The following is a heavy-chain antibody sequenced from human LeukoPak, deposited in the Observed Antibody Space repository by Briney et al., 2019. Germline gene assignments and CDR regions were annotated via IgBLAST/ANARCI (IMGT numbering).Heavy chain of an antibody. J-gene: IGHJ1*01. V-gene: IGHV3-11*04. D-gene: IGHD3-22*01. CDR3: ARDLNFHYYDSSGYNNAEYFQH. CDR2: ISSCGSTI. Sequence: AGGSLTLSCAASGFTFSDYYMSWIRQAPGKGREWVSYISSCGSTIYYAVSVKGRFTISRDNAKNSLYLQMNSLRAEDTAVYYCARDLNFHYYDSSGYNNAEYFQHWGQGTLVTVSS. CDR1: GFTFSDYY.